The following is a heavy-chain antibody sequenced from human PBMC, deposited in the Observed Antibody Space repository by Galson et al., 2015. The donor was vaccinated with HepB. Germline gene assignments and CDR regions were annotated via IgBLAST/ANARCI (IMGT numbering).Heavy chain of an antibody. CDR3: GRRRKVVDY. D-gene: IGHD1-14*01. CDR2: IHYSGST. CDR1: GGYISNSNYF. J-gene: IGHJ4*02. Sequence: ETLSLTCTVSGGYISNSNYFWDWIRQPPGKGLEWIGSIHYSGSTYYNPSLKSRVTISVDTSNNHFSLKLTSVSAADSAVYYCGRRRKVVDYWGQGTLVTVSS. V-gene: IGHV4-39*07.